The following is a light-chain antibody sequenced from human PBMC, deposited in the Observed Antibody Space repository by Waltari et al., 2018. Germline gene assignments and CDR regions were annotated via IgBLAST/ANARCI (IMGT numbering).Light chain of an antibody. V-gene: IGKV3-20*01. CDR1: QRVANSY. Sequence: VLTQSPGTLSLSPGERATLSCRASQRVANSYLAWYQQRPGQAPRLLIYAVSSRATGIPDRFSGSVSGTDFTLTISRLEPEDSAVYYCHQYGNSARTFGQGTKVEIK. J-gene: IGKJ1*01. CDR3: HQYGNSART. CDR2: AVS.